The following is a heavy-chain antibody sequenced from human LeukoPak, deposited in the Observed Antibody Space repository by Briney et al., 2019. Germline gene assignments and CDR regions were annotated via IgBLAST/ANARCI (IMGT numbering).Heavy chain of an antibody. CDR3: ASAMLVHFDY. Sequence: PGRSLRLSCAASGFTFSSYGMHWVRQAPGKGLEWVAVISYDGSNKYYADSVKGRFTISRDNSKNTLYLQMNSLRAEDTAVYYCASAMLVHFDYWGQGTLVTVSS. D-gene: IGHD2-2*01. CDR1: GFTFSSYG. J-gene: IGHJ4*02. V-gene: IGHV3-30*03. CDR2: ISYDGSNK.